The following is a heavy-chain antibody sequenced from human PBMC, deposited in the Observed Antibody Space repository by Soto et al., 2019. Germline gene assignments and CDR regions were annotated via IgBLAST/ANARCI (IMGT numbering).Heavy chain of an antibody. Sequence: QVQLVQSGAEVKKPGASVKVSCKASGYTFTSYDINWVRQATGQGLEWMGWMNPNSGNTGYAQKFQGRVTMTRNTPISTAYLELSSLGSEDTAVYYCARAPPDYVARDYWGQGTLVTVSS. D-gene: IGHD3-10*02. V-gene: IGHV1-8*01. CDR1: GYTFTSYD. CDR2: MNPNSGNT. CDR3: ARAPPDYVARDY. J-gene: IGHJ4*02.